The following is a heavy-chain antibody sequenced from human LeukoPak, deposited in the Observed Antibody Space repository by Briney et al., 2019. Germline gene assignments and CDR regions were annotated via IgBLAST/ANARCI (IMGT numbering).Heavy chain of an antibody. CDR3: AADRAGSYLRFVY. CDR1: RFTLTSSV. D-gene: IGHD3-10*01. V-gene: IGHV1-58*01. CDR2: IFVGSGNT. J-gene: IGHJ4*02. Sequence: TSVKVSCKASRFTLTSSVVQWVRQAGGRRLEGIGWIFVGSGNTNYAQKFQERVTITRDMSTSTAYMELSSLGFEDTAVYYGAADRAGSYLRFVYWGQGTPVTVSS.